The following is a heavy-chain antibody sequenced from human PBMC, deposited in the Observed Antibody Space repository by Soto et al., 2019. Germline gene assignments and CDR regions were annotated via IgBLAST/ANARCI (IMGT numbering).Heavy chain of an antibody. Sequence: PSETLSLTCAVSGGSISSYYWSWIRQPPRKGLEWIGYIYYNRSTNYNPSHKSRVTISVYTYKNQFSLKLSFVTAADTAVYYCARRWGRTFDYWGQGTLVTVSS. CDR1: GGSISSYY. J-gene: IGHJ4*02. CDR3: ARRWGRTFDY. CDR2: IYYNRST. V-gene: IGHV4-59*08. D-gene: IGHD7-27*01.